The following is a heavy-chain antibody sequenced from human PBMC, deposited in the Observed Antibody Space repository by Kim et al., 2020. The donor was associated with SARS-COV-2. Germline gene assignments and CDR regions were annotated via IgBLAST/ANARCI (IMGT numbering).Heavy chain of an antibody. J-gene: IGHJ6*02. Sequence: SETLSLTCAVYGGSFSGYYWSWIHQPPGKGLEWIGEINHSGSTNYNPSLKSRVTISVDTSKNQFSLKLSSVTAADTAVYYCARILRWKGYGMDVWGQGTTVTVSS. V-gene: IGHV4-34*01. D-gene: IGHD4-17*01. CDR1: GGSFSGYY. CDR3: ARILRWKGYGMDV. CDR2: INHSGST.